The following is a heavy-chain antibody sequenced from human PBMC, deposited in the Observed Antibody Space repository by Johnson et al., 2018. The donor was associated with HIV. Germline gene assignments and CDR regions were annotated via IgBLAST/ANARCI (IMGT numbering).Heavy chain of an antibody. D-gene: IGHD1-7*01. J-gene: IGHJ3*02. Sequence: QVQLVESGGGLVKPGGSLRLSCVASGFTFSSYALHWVRQAPGKGLEWVALISYDGTYKSYADSVKGRFTISRDNSNNTLYLQMTNLRADDTAVFYCATVGRLTATAQSAFDIWGQGTMVMVSS. CDR2: ISYDGTYK. V-gene: IGHV3-30*04. CDR3: ATVGRLTATAQSAFDI. CDR1: GFTFSSYA.